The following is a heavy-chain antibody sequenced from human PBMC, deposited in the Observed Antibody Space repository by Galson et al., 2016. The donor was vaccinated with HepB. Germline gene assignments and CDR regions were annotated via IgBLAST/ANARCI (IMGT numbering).Heavy chain of an antibody. D-gene: IGHD1-26*01. CDR3: ARSLGSTTNYGMDV. J-gene: IGHJ6*02. V-gene: IGHV3-53*01. Sequence: SLRLSCAASRFTVRSNYMHWVRQAPGKGLEWVSVIHSGGTTYYADSVMGRFSISRDNSKNTMDLQMSGLRAEDTAVYYCARSLGSTTNYGMDVWGQGTTVTVS. CDR1: RFTVRSNY. CDR2: IHSGGTT.